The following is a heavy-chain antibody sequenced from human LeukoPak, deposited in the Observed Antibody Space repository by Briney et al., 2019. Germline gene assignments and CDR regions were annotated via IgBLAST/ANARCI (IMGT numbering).Heavy chain of an antibody. J-gene: IGHJ4*02. CDR1: GFTFSSYE. CDR3: APLGSSIDY. D-gene: IGHD1-26*01. Sequence: GGSLRLSCAASGFTFSSYEMNWVRQAPGKGLEWVSYIGSSGSTIYYADSVKGRFTISRDNAKNSLYLQMNSLRAEGTAVYYCAPLGSSIDYWGQGTLVTVSS. V-gene: IGHV3-48*03. CDR2: IGSSGSTI.